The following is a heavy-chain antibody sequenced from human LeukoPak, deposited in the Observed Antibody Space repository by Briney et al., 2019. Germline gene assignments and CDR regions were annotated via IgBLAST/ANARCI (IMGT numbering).Heavy chain of an antibody. D-gene: IGHD3-10*01. CDR2: ISGSGGST. CDR1: GFTFSTYA. V-gene: IGHV3-23*01. CDR3: AKTAPSYYYGSGTPFYY. Sequence: GGSLRLSCAASGFTFSTYAMSWVRQAPGKGLEWVSAISGSGGSTYYADSVKGRFTISRDNSKNTLYLQMNSLRAEDTAVYYCAKTAPSYYYGSGTPFYYWGQGTLVTVSS. J-gene: IGHJ4*02.